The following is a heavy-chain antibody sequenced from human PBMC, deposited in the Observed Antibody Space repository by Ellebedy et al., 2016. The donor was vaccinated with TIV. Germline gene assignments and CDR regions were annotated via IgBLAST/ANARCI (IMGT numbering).Heavy chain of an antibody. J-gene: IGHJ4*02. D-gene: IGHD1-26*01. V-gene: IGHV4-39*01. CDR2: IYYSGST. CDR3: ARRVGATPPDF. Sequence: SETLSLXFTVSGGSISSSCCHWGWVRQPPGKGLEWIGTIYYSGSTNYNPSLKSRVTISIDTSKNQFSMKLISVTATDTAVYYCARRVGATPPDFWGQGTLVTVSA. CDR1: GGSISSSCCH.